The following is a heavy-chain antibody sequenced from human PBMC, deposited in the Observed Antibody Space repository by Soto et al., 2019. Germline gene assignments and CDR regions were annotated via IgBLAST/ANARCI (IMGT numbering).Heavy chain of an antibody. CDR2: IYYSGST. CDR1: GGSISSGGYY. V-gene: IGHV4-31*03. D-gene: IGHD5-12*01. Sequence: QVQLQESGPGLVKPSQTLSLTCTVSGGSISSGGYYWSWIRQHPGKGLEWIGYIYYSGSTYYNPSLKSRVTKSVDPSKNPFSPKLSSVTAADTAVYYCARDPRLATPYYHLGMDVWGQGTTVTVSS. J-gene: IGHJ6*02. CDR3: ARDPRLATPYYHLGMDV.